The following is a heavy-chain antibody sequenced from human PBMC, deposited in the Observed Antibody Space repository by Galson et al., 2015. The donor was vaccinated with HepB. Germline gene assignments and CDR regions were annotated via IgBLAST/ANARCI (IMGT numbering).Heavy chain of an antibody. CDR2: IYTSGST. J-gene: IGHJ3*01. CDR1: GGPISHNY. Sequence: SETLSLTCTVSGGPISHNYLSWVRQSAGGTLEWIGRIYTSGSTKYNPSLERRVTVSLDASKNQFSLHLRSVTAADTAVYYCARGLLESPTLGRPFDVWGQGTRVTVSS. CDR3: ARGLLESPTLGRPFDV. D-gene: IGHD3-3*01. V-gene: IGHV4-4*07.